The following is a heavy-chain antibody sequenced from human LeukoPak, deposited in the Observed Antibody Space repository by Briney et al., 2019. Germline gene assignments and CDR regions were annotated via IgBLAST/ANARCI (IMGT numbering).Heavy chain of an antibody. CDR1: GGTFSSYA. J-gene: IGHJ6*03. V-gene: IGHV1-69*13. Sequence: ASVKVSCKASGGTFSSYAISWVRQAPGQGLEWMGGIIPIFGTANYAQKFQGRVTITADESTSTAYMELSSLRSEDTAVYYCARVVLDILTGYYSGYYYYYYMDVWGKGTTVTISS. CDR3: ARVVLDILTGYYSGYYYYYYMDV. D-gene: IGHD3-9*01. CDR2: IIPIFGTA.